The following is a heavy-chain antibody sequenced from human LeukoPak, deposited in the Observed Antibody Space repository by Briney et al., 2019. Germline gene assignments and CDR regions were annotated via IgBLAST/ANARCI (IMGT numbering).Heavy chain of an antibody. D-gene: IGHD3-10*01. CDR1: GFTFSSYW. Sequence: GGSLRLSCAASGFTFSSYWMSWVRQAPGKGLEWVANIKQDGSEKYYVDSMKGRFTISRDNAKNSLYLQMNSLRAEDTAVYYCARAMVRGVKIFDYWGQGTLVTVSS. CDR3: ARAMVRGVKIFDY. V-gene: IGHV3-7*01. CDR2: IKQDGSEK. J-gene: IGHJ4*02.